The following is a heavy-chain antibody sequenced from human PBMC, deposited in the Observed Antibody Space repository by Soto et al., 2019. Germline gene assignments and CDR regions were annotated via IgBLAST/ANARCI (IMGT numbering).Heavy chain of an antibody. CDR3: AIVWFGEIWAFDI. CDR1: GYTFTSYA. CDR2: INAGNGNT. Sequence: ASVKVSCKASGYTFTSYAIHWVRQAPGQRLEWMGWINAGNGNTKYSQKFQGRVTITRDTSASTAYMELSSLRSEDTAVYYCAIVWFGEIWAFDIWGQGTMVTVS. D-gene: IGHD3-10*01. J-gene: IGHJ3*02. V-gene: IGHV1-3*01.